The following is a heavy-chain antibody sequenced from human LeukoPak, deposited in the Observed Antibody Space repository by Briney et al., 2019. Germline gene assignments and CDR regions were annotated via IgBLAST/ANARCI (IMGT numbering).Heavy chain of an antibody. CDR3: AGIPVFGVVLHQEPV. J-gene: IGHJ6*04. V-gene: IGHV1-69*10. CDR2: FIPILGTA. D-gene: IGHD3-3*01. CDR1: GATFRDYA. Sequence: SVKVSCKASGATFRDYALNWVRQAPGQGLEWMGVFIPILGTANSTQKFQDRVTITADISTNTAYMELSSLRSEDTAVYFCAGIPVFGVVLHQEPVWGKGTTVTVSS.